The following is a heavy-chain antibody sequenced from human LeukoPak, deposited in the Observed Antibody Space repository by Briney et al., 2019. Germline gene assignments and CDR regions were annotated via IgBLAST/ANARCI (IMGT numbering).Heavy chain of an antibody. D-gene: IGHD6-6*01. CDR1: GGSFSGYH. V-gene: IGHV4-34*01. CDR2: INHRGST. Sequence: SETLSLTCAVYGGSFSGYHWSWIRQPPGKGLEWIGEINHRGSTNYNPSLKSRVTMSVDTSKNQFSLKLSSVTAADTAVYYCARGRGAARSVTIEFDYWGQGALVPVSS. J-gene: IGHJ4*02. CDR3: ARGRGAARSVTIEFDY.